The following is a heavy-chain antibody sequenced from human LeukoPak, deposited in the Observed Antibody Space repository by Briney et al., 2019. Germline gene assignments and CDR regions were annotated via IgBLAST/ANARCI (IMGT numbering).Heavy chain of an antibody. V-gene: IGHV4-4*07. D-gene: IGHD6-19*01. Sequence: SETLSLTCTVAGGSISSYYWSWIRQPAGKGREWIGLIYTSESTNYLPSLNSRVTMSVDTPKHQFSLKLSSVTAADTAVYYCARTSGPANYWGQGTLVTVSS. J-gene: IGHJ4*02. CDR1: GGSISSYY. CDR3: ARTSGPANY. CDR2: IYTSEST.